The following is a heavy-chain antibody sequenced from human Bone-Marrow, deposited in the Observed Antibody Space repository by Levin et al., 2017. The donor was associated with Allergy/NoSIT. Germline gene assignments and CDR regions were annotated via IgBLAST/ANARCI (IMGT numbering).Heavy chain of an antibody. CDR1: GFIFSNYA. D-gene: IGHD3-22*01. CDR2: ISGSGGNT. CDR3: AGYDTSAYHSPFDY. J-gene: IGHJ4*02. V-gene: IGHV3-23*01. Sequence: GGSLRLSCAASGFIFSNYAMNWVRQAPGKGLEWVSQISGSGGNTHYADSVKGRFTFSRDNSKNTLYLLMNSLRAEDTAVYYCAGYDTSAYHSPFDYWGQGTLVTVSS.